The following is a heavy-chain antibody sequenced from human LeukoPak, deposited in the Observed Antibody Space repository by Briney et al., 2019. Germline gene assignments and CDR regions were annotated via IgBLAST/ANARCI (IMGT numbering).Heavy chain of an antibody. V-gene: IGHV4-34*01. J-gene: IGHJ1*01. Sequence: SETLSLTCAVYGGSFSGYYWSWIRQPPGKGLEWIGEINHSGSTNYNPSLKSRVTISVDTSKNQFSLKLSSVTAADTAVYYCATARDLEHWGQGTLVTVSS. CDR2: INHSGST. CDR1: GGSFSGYY. CDR3: ATARDLEH. D-gene: IGHD2-21*01.